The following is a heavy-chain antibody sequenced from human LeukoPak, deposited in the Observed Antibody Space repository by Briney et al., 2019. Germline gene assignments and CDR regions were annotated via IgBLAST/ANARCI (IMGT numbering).Heavy chain of an antibody. CDR2: IGGSGGTT. Sequence: GGSLRLSCAASGFTVSSNYMSWVRQAPGKGLEWVSGIGGSGGTTYYADSVKGRFTISRDNSKNTLYLQMNSLRVEDTAVYYCATWDYWGQGTLVTVSS. CDR1: GFTVSSNY. J-gene: IGHJ4*02. CDR3: ATWDY. V-gene: IGHV3-23*01.